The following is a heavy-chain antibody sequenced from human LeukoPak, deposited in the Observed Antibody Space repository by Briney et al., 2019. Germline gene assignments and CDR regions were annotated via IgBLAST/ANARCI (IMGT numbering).Heavy chain of an antibody. J-gene: IGHJ4*02. D-gene: IGHD6-19*01. CDR3: AKQSAGSSAWNSQHFDY. CDR1: GFTFSSYA. V-gene: IGHV3-23*01. Sequence: GGSLRLSCAASGFTFSSYAMSWVRQAPGKGLEWVSAISGSGGSTYYADSVKGRFTISRDNSKNTLYLQMNSLRAEDTVVYYCAKQSAGSSAWNSQHFDYRGQGTQVTVSS. CDR2: ISGSGGST.